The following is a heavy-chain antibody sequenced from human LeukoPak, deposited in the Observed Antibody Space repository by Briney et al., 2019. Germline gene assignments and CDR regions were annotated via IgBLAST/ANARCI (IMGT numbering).Heavy chain of an antibody. CDR1: GFAFNTYN. V-gene: IGHV3-21*01. D-gene: IGHD2-21*02. CDR3: ARGSEAGVVTRYDY. CDR2: ISSSSSFI. J-gene: IGHJ4*02. Sequence: GGSLRLSCAASGFAFNTYNMHWVRQAPGKGLEWVSSISSSSSFIYYADSVKGRFTISRDNAKNSLFLQMNSLRAEDTAVYYCARGSEAGVVTRYDYWGQGTLVTVSS.